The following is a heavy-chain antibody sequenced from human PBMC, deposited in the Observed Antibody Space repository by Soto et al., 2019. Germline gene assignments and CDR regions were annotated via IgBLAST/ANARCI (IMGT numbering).Heavy chain of an antibody. V-gene: IGHV4-38-2*02. J-gene: IGHJ6*02. D-gene: IGHD2-2*02. CDR3: AREDIVVVPGAIRSYYYNGMDV. Sequence: PSETLSLTCAVSGYSISSGYYCGWIRQPPGKGLEWIGNIYFSGSTYYNPSLKSRVTISVDTSKNQFSLKLSSVTAAETAVYYCAREDIVVVPGAIRSYYYNGMDVWGQGTTVTVSS. CDR2: IYFSGST. CDR1: GYSISSGYY.